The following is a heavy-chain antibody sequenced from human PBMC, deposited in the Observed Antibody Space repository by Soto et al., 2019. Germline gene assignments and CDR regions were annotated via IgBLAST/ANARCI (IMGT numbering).Heavy chain of an antibody. V-gene: IGHV3-15*07. D-gene: IGHD2-15*01. Sequence: EVQLVESGGGLVKPGGSLRLSCAASDFTISNAWMNWVRQAPGKGREWVGRIKTKTEGEATDYAAPLKGRFTISRDDSKNTLFLQMNSLKTEDTAVYYCTTGSVEGVWGQGATVTVSS. CDR1: DFTISNAW. CDR3: TTGSVEGV. CDR2: IKTKTEGEAT. J-gene: IGHJ6*02.